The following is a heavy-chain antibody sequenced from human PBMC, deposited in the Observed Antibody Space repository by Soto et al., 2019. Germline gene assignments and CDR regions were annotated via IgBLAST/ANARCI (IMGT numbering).Heavy chain of an antibody. CDR2: INPNSGGT. D-gene: IGHD3-3*01. J-gene: IGHJ4*02. CDR1: GDTFTGYY. Sequence: GASVKVSCKASGDTFTGYYMHWVRQAPGQGLEWMGWINPNSGGTNYAQKFQGRVTMTRDTYISTAYMELSRLRSDDTAVYYCARDHYDFWSGYFYWGQGTLVTVSS. CDR3: ARDHYDFWSGYFY. V-gene: IGHV1-2*02.